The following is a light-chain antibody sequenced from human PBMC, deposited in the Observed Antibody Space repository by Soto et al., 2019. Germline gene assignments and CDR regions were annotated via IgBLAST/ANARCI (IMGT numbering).Light chain of an antibody. CDR1: QTISSY. CDR3: QHYSGYPLS. J-gene: IGKJ4*01. Sequence: DIQMTQSPSTLPASVGDRVTITCRATQTISSYLAWYQQKPGKAPRLLIYKASRLESGVPSRFSGSGSETEFTLTISSLQPDDFATYYCQHYSGYPLSFGGGTKVDIK. V-gene: IGKV1-5*03. CDR2: KAS.